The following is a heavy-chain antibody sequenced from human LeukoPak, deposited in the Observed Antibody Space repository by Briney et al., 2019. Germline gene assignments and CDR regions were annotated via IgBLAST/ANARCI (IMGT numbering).Heavy chain of an antibody. J-gene: IGHJ4*02. Sequence: SETLSLTCTVSGGSINSYYWSWIRQPAGKGLEWIGRIYTTGSTNYNPSLKNRVTMSMDTSKNQFSLKLTSVTAADTAVYYCARDPSLARWGQGTLVTVSS. V-gene: IGHV4-4*07. CDR2: IYTTGST. CDR1: GGSINSYY. CDR3: ARDPSLAR.